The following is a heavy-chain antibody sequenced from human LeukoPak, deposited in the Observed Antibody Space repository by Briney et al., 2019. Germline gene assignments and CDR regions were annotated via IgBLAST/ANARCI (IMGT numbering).Heavy chain of an antibody. Sequence: SETLSLTCTVSGGSISSYYWSWIRQPPGKGLEWLGYIYYSGSTKYNPSLKGRVTISVDTSNNHFSLKLTSVTAADTAVYYCARGESSWYFPNFDYWGQGILVTVSS. CDR2: IYYSGST. CDR1: GGSISSYY. J-gene: IGHJ4*02. CDR3: ARGESSWYFPNFDY. V-gene: IGHV4-59*01. D-gene: IGHD6-13*01.